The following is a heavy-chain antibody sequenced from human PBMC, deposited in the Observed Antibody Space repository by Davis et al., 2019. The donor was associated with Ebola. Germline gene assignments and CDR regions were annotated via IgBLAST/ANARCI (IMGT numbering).Heavy chain of an antibody. CDR3: TRAARYCSGGSCYRHYYFDY. CDR1: GFTFSDHY. Sequence: PGGSLRLSCVVSGFTFSDHYMSWIRQAPGKGLEWVSYISSSTNTKYAKFGKGRFTISRDNARNSLYLHMNSLGAEGTAVYYCTRAARYCSGGSCYRHYYFDYWGQGTLVTVSS. CDR2: ISSSTNT. V-gene: IGHV3-11*06. D-gene: IGHD2-15*01. J-gene: IGHJ4*02.